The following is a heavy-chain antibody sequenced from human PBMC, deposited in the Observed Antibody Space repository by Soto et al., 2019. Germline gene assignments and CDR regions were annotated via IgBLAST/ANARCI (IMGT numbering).Heavy chain of an antibody. CDR2: IIPILGIA. D-gene: IGHD2-2*01. J-gene: IGHJ3*02. V-gene: IGHV1-69*02. Sequence: ASVKVSCKASGGTFSSYTISWVRQAPGQGLEWMGRIIPILGIANYAQKFQGRVTITADKSTSTAYMELSSLRSEDTAVYYCARSVHIVVVPAAENDAFDISGQATMVTVSS. CDR1: GGTFSSYT. CDR3: ARSVHIVVVPAAENDAFDI.